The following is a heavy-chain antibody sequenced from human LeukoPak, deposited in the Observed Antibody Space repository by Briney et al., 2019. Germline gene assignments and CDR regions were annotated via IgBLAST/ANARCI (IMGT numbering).Heavy chain of an antibody. J-gene: IGHJ4*02. V-gene: IGHV1-46*01. CDR2: INPSGGST. CDR3: ARDRNDGDYEMGY. Sequence: ASVKVSCEASGYTFTSYYMHWVRQAPGQGLEWMGVINPSGGSTSYAQKFQGRVTMTRDTSTSTVYMELSSLRSEDTAVYYCARDRNDGDYEMGYWGQGTLVTVSS. CDR1: GYTFTSYY. D-gene: IGHD4-17*01.